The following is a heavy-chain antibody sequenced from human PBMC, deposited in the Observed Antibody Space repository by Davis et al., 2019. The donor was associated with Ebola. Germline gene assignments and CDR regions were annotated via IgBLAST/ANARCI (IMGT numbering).Heavy chain of an antibody. CDR3: AKVSSSGWYYFDY. CDR1: GFTFSDYY. CDR2: ISGGGRTI. J-gene: IGHJ4*02. Sequence: GGSLRLSCAASGFTFSDYYMSWIRQAPGKGLEWVSYISGGGRTIYYADSVKGRFTMSRDNAKNSLYLQMNSLRAEDTAVYYCAKVSSSGWYYFDYWGQGTLVTVSS. D-gene: IGHD6-19*01. V-gene: IGHV3-11*01.